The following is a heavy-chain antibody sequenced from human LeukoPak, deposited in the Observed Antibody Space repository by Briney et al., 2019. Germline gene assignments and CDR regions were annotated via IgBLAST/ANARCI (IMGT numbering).Heavy chain of an antibody. CDR2: MWYDGSNK. Sequence: PGGSLRLSCAASGFTFSSCGMHWVRQAPGKGLEWVAVMWYDGSNKYYADSVKGRFTISRDNSKNTLYLQMNSLRAEDTAVYYCAKDRGYCSSTICYRSWDAFDIWGQGTMVTVSS. D-gene: IGHD2-2*02. J-gene: IGHJ3*02. CDR1: GFTFSSCG. CDR3: AKDRGYCSSTICYRSWDAFDI. V-gene: IGHV3-33*06.